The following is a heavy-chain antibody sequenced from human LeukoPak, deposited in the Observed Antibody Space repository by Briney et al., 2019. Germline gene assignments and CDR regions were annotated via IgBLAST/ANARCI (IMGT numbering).Heavy chain of an antibody. CDR3: AREGDFVVVVAASGFDY. CDR2: IIPILDIT. V-gene: IGHV1-69*04. D-gene: IGHD2-15*01. CDR1: GGTFSTYA. J-gene: IGHJ4*02. Sequence: GASVKVSCKASGGTFSTYAISWVRQAPGQRLEWMGRIIPILDITSYAQKFQGRVTITADKSTSTAYMELSSLRSEDTAVYYCAREGDFVVVVAASGFDYWGQGTLVTVSS.